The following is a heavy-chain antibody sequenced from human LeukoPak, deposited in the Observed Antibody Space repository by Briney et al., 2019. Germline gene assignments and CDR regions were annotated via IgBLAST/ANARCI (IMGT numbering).Heavy chain of an antibody. CDR2: IIPILGIS. CDR1: GGTFSSYA. D-gene: IGHD3-22*01. CDR3: ARDVIAITSSGYYSRSDP. J-gene: IGHJ5*02. Sequence: SVKVSCKSSGGTFSSYAISWVRQAPGQGLEWMGIIIPILGISNYAQKFHGRVTITADKSTSTAYMELRRLRSEDRVVYYCARDVIAITSSGYYSRSDPWGQGTLVTVSS. V-gene: IGHV1-69*04.